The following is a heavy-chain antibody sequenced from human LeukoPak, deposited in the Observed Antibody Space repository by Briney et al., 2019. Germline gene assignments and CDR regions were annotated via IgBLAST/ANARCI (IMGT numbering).Heavy chain of an antibody. Sequence: SETLSLTCTVSGGSISSYYWSWIRQPPGKGLEWIGYIYYSGSTNYNPSLKSRVTISVDTSKNQFSLKLSSVTAADTAVYYCARMGSLWFGELLYDYWGQGTLVTVSS. CDR2: IYYSGST. CDR3: ARMGSLWFGELLYDY. CDR1: GGSISSYY. V-gene: IGHV4-59*01. J-gene: IGHJ4*02. D-gene: IGHD3-10*01.